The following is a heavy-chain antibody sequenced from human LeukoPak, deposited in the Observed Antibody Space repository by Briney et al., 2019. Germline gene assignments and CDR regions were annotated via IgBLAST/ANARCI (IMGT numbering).Heavy chain of an antibody. CDR2: IDSNGGTT. CDR1: GFTFSSYG. J-gene: IGHJ6*02. Sequence: GGSLRLSCAASGFTFSSYGMHWVRQAPGKGLEYVSTIDSNGGTTYYANSVKGRFTISRDNSKNTLYLQVGSLRADDMAVYYCAKDIAARRSYYYYYGLDVWGQGTTVTVSS. D-gene: IGHD6-6*01. V-gene: IGHV3-64*01. CDR3: AKDIAARRSYYYYYGLDV.